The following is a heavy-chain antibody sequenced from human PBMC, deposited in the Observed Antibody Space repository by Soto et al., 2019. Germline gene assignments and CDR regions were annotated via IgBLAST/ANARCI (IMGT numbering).Heavy chain of an antibody. CDR3: ARCALTPARATEIPAADKGGMDV. V-gene: IGHV1-18*01. CDR1: GYTFTSYG. CDR2: ISAYNGNT. D-gene: IGHD6-13*01. Sequence: QVQLVQSGAEVKKPGASVKVSCKASGYTFTSYGISWVRQAPGQGLEWMGWISAYNGNTNYAQKLQGRVTMTTDTSTSTAYVELRSLRCDDPAVYYCARCALTPARATEIPAADKGGMDVWGQGTTVTVSS. J-gene: IGHJ6*02.